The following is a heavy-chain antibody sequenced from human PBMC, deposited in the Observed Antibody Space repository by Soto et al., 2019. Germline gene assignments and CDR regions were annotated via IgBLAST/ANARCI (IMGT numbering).Heavy chain of an antibody. J-gene: IGHJ4*02. CDR3: ARGDIGYCSSNSCYTLDY. CDR1: GFTFSSYA. V-gene: IGHV3-13*01. D-gene: IGHD2-2*01. CDR2: IGTAGDK. Sequence: GGSLRLSCAASGFTFSSYAMPWVRQATGKXLEWVSDIGTAGDKYYPGYVKGRFNIYRENDKNSLYLKMNSLREGDTAVYYCARGDIGYCSSNSCYTLDYWGQGTLVTVSS.